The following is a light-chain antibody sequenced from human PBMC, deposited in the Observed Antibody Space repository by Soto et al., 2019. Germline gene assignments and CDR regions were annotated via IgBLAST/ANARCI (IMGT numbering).Light chain of an antibody. J-gene: IGKJ2*01. CDR1: QSLSSN. V-gene: IGKV3-15*01. Sequence: EIVMTQSPATLSVSPGERATLSCRASQSLSSNLAWYQQKPGQAPRLLIYGASTRATGIPARFSGSGSGTEFTLTISSLQSEDFTVYYCHQYNNWPYTFGQGTKLEIK. CDR3: HQYNNWPYT. CDR2: GAS.